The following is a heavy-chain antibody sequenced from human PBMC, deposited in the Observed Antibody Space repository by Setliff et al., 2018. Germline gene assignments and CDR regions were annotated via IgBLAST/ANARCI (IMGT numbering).Heavy chain of an antibody. D-gene: IGHD3-3*01. J-gene: IGHJ4*02. Sequence: GGSLRLSCAASGFTFSSYSMNWVRQAPGKGLERVSSISTSSSYIYYADSVKGRFTISRDNAKKSLFLQMDSLRAEDTAVYFCANYEQRPRNLDYWGQGTLVTVSS. CDR1: GFTFSSYS. V-gene: IGHV3-21*01. CDR2: ISTSSSYI. CDR3: ANYEQRPRNLDY.